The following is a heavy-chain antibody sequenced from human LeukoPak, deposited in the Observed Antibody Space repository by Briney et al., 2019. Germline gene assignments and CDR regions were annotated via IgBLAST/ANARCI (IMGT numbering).Heavy chain of an antibody. V-gene: IGHV6-1*01. CDR2: TYYRSKWYN. D-gene: IGHD6-19*01. CDR1: GDSVSSNSAA. Sequence: SQTLSLTCAISGDSVSSNSAAWNWIRQSPSRGLEWLGRTYYRSKWYNDYAVSVKSRITINPDTSKNQFSLQLNSVTPEDTAVYYCARDRLSSGWEGSYMDVWGKGTTVTVSS. CDR3: ARDRLSSGWEGSYMDV. J-gene: IGHJ6*03.